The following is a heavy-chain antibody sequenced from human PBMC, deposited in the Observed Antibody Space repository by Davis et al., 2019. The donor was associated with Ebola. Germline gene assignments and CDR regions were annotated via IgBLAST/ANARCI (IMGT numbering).Heavy chain of an antibody. CDR3: ATLAISEHQQDHFDQ. CDR2: INANTGGT. V-gene: IGHV1-2*06. D-gene: IGHD1-14*01. CDR1: GFTFNAYY. Sequence: AASVKVSCKTSGFTFNAYYMHWVRQAPGQGLEWVGRINANTGGTNYAQNFQGRVTLTRDMSISTAYMELSRLGSDDTAVYYCATLAISEHQQDHFDQWGQGTLVTVSS. J-gene: IGHJ4*02.